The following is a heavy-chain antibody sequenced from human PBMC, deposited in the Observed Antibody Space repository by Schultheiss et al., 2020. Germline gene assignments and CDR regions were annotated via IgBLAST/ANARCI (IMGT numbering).Heavy chain of an antibody. V-gene: IGHV4-59*01. D-gene: IGHD3-3*01. CDR1: GGSISSYY. Sequence: SETLSLTCTVSGGSISSYYWSWIRQPPGKGLEWIGYIYYSGSTNYNPSLKSRVTISVDTSKNQFSLKLSSVTAADTAVYYCARVQLNYDFWSGYYRAPYYFDYWGQGTLVTVSS. J-gene: IGHJ4*02. CDR2: IYYSGST. CDR3: ARVQLNYDFWSGYYRAPYYFDY.